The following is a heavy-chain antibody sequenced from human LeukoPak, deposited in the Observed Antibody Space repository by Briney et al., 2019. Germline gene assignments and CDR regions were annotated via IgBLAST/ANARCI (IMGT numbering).Heavy chain of an antibody. D-gene: IGHD3-22*01. CDR1: GGSFSGYY. J-gene: IGHJ3*02. CDR3: ARTRARITMIVVAPPHAFDI. CDR2: INHSGST. Sequence: TASETLSLTCAVYGGSFSGYYWSWIRQPPGKGLEWIGEINHSGSTNYNPSLKSRVTISVDTSKNQFSLKLSSVTAADTAVYYCARTRARITMIVVAPPHAFDIWGQGTMVTASS. V-gene: IGHV4-34*01.